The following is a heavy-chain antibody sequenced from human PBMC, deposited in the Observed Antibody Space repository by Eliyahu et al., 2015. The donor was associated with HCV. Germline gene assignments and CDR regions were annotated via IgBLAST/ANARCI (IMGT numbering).Heavy chain of an antibody. J-gene: IGHJ6*02. Sequence: QVQLVESGGGLVKPGGSLRLSCAASGFTFSXYYMSWIRQAPGKGLGWVSYISSSGSTIYYADSVKGRFTISRDNAKNSLYLQMNSLRAEDTAVYYCARELPAGHYYYYYGMDVWGQGTTVTVSS. CDR2: ISSSGSTI. D-gene: IGHD2-15*01. CDR1: GFTFSXYY. CDR3: ARELPAGHYYYYYGMDV. V-gene: IGHV3-11*01.